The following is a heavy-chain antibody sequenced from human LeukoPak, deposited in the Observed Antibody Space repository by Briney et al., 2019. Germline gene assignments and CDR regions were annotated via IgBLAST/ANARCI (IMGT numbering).Heavy chain of an antibody. Sequence: ASVKVSCKGSGYTFTSYYMHWVRQAPGQGLEWMGIINPSGGSTSYAQKFQGRVTMTRDTSTSTGYMELSSLRSEDTAVYYCARDRGYYDSSGYSDYYYYYGMDVWGQGTTVTVSS. CDR2: INPSGGST. V-gene: IGHV1-46*01. CDR3: ARDRGYYDSSGYSDYYYYYGMDV. D-gene: IGHD3-22*01. J-gene: IGHJ6*02. CDR1: GYTFTSYY.